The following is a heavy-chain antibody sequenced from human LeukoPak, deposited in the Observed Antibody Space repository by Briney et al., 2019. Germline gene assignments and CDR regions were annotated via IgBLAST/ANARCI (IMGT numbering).Heavy chain of an antibody. J-gene: IGHJ4*02. CDR2: INPKSGDA. V-gene: IGHV1-2*02. D-gene: IGHD3-16*01. CDR1: GSTFSDYH. CDR3: ARGEYSNGYPYRLDS. Sequence: ASVEVSCKASGSTFSDYHINWVRQASGQGPEWMGWINPKSGDASYNQAFQGRVTMTRDTSICTAYMELNRLRSDDTAMYYCARGEYSNGYPYRLDSWGQGTLVTVSS.